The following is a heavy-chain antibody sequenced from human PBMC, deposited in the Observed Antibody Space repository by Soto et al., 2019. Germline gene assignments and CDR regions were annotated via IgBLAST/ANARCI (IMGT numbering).Heavy chain of an antibody. CDR1: GFTFSDYY. J-gene: IGHJ4*02. CDR2: ISSSGSTI. D-gene: IGHD5-12*01. V-gene: IGHV3-11*01. CDR3: ARDPNYSGYDPFDY. Sequence: PGGSLRLSCAASGFTFSDYYMSWIRQAPGKGLEWVSYISSSGSTIYYADSVKGRFTISRDNAKNSLDLQMNSLRAEDTAVYYCARDPNYSGYDPFDYWGQGTLVTVSS.